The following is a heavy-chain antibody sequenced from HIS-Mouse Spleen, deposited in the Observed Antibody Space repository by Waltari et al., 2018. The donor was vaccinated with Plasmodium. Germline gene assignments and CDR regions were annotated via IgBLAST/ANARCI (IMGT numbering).Heavy chain of an antibody. J-gene: IGHJ2*01. CDR1: GFPLSSYW. CDR3: ASSWYWYFDL. V-gene: IGHV3-7*01. D-gene: IGHD6-13*01. Sequence: EVQLVESGGGLVQPGGSLRPSCAASGFPLSSYWMSWVRQAPGKGLEWVANIKQDGSEKYYVDSVKGRFTISRDNAKNSLYLQMNSLRAEDTAVYYCASSWYWYFDLWGRGTLVTVSS. CDR2: IKQDGSEK.